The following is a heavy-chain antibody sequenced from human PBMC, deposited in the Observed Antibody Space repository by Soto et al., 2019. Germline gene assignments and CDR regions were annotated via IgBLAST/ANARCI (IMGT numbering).Heavy chain of an antibody. Sequence: SVKVSCKASGGTFSSYAISWVRQAPGQGLEWMGGIIPIFGTANYAQKFQGRVTITADESTSTAYMELSSLRSEDTAVYYCARDFTVAQTTYYYYGMDVWGQGTTVTVSS. CDR3: ARDFTVAQTTYYYYGMDV. D-gene: IGHD4-17*01. J-gene: IGHJ6*02. CDR2: IIPIFGTA. V-gene: IGHV1-69*13. CDR1: GGTFSSYA.